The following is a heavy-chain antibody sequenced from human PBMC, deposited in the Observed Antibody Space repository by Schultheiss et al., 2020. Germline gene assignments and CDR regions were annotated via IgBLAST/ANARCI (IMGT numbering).Heavy chain of an antibody. J-gene: IGHJ3*02. D-gene: IGHD4-23*01. V-gene: IGHV3-NL1*01. Sequence: GGSLRLSCAASGFTFSSYGMHWVRQAPGKGLEWVSAISGSGGSTYYADSVKGRFTISRDNSKNTLYLQMNSLRAEDTAVYYCAKDSRRYGGNSGNPYIWGQGTMVNVSS. CDR3: AKDSRRYGGNSGNPYI. CDR1: GFTFSSYG. CDR2: ISGSGGST.